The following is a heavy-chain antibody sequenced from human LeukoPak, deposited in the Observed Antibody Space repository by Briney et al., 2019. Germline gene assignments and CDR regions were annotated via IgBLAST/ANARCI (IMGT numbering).Heavy chain of an antibody. V-gene: IGHV4-34*01. Sequence: SETLSLTCTLYGASFYDYYWTWIRQSPGKGLEWIGEINDSGMTKYSPSLGSRVTISLDTSKNQFSLKLTSVAAADTGVYYCVREDWYFDIWGRGTLVTVSS. CDR2: INDSGMT. CDR1: GASFYDYY. J-gene: IGHJ2*01. CDR3: VREDWYFDI.